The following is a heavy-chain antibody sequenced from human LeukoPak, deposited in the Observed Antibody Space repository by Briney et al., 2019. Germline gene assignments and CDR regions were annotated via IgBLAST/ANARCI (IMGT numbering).Heavy chain of an antibody. CDR3: ARADSIVWFGELSFDP. D-gene: IGHD3-10*01. CDR2: INPNSGGT. J-gene: IGHJ5*02. Sequence: EASVKVSCKASGYTFTGYYMHWVRQAPGQGLEWMGWINPNSGGTNYAQKFQGRVTMTRDTSISTAYMELSRLRSDDTAVYYCARADSIVWFGELSFDPWGQGTLVTVSS. CDR1: GYTFTGYY. V-gene: IGHV1-2*02.